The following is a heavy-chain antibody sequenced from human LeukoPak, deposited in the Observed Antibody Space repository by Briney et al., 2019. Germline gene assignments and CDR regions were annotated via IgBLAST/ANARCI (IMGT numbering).Heavy chain of an antibody. CDR2: IIPIFGTA. V-gene: IGHV1-69*05. Sequence: GASVKVPCKASGGTFSSYAISWVRQAPGQGLEWMGGIIPIFGTANYAQKFQGRVTITTDESTSTAYMELSSLRSEDTAVYYCARDKGMSIAARPMDYYYYYYMDVWGKGTTVTVSS. CDR3: ARDKGMSIAARPMDYYYYYYMDV. CDR1: GGTFSSYA. D-gene: IGHD6-6*01. J-gene: IGHJ6*03.